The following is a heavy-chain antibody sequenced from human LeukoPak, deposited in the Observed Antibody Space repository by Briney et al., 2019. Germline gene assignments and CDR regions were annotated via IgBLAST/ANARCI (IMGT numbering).Heavy chain of an antibody. D-gene: IGHD1-26*01. V-gene: IGHV4-4*07. Sequence: SETLSLTCTVSGVSISSYYWTWIRQTAGKGLEWIGRIYSSGNTNYNPSLKSRVSMSVDTSKNQFSLKLSSVTAADTAVYYCARDQGEDSGTYFRYYYYYYLDVWGKGTTVTVSS. J-gene: IGHJ6*03. CDR1: GVSISSYY. CDR3: ARDQGEDSGTYFRYYYYYYLDV. CDR2: IYSSGNT.